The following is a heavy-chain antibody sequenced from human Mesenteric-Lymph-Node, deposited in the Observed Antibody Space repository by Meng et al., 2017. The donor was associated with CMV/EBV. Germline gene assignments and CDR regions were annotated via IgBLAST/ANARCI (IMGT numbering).Heavy chain of an antibody. CDR3: AKFHSDYYLPFDY. CDR1: GFTFSNAW. Sequence: GESLKISCAASGFTFSNAWMSWVRQAPGKGLEWVGRIKSKTDGGTTDYAAPVKGRFTISRDDSKNTLYLQMNSLKTEDTAVYYCAKFHSDYYLPFDYWGQGTLVTVSS. V-gene: IGHV3-15*01. J-gene: IGHJ4*02. D-gene: IGHD3-22*01. CDR2: IKSKTDGGTT.